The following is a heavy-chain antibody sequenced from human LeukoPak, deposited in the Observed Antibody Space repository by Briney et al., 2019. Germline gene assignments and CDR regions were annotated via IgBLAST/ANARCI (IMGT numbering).Heavy chain of an antibody. Sequence: PGGSLRLSCAASGFSFSSYWMHWVRPAPGKGLVWVSRTNRDGSSTYYADSVKGLFTISRNTSKNTLYLQMNSLRAEDTAVCYSAKRADCGRTAWDDYWGQGTLVTVSS. J-gene: IGHJ4*02. CDR3: AKRADCGRTAWDDY. D-gene: IGHD2-15*01. CDR1: GFSFSSYW. V-gene: IGHV3-74*01. CDR2: TNRDGSST.